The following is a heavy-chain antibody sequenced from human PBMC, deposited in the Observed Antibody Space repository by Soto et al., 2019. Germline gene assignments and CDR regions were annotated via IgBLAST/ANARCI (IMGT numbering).Heavy chain of an antibody. CDR1: GFTFTSSA. CDR3: ARGAGYDKKAEENWFDP. D-gene: IGHD5-12*01. CDR2: IVVGNGNT. J-gene: IGHJ5*02. Sequence: GASVKVSCKASGFTFTSSAMQWVRQARGQRLEWIGWIVVGNGNTNYAQKFQERVTITRDTSASTAYMELSSLRSEDTAVYYCARGAGYDKKAEENWFDPWGQGTLVTVSS. V-gene: IGHV1-58*02.